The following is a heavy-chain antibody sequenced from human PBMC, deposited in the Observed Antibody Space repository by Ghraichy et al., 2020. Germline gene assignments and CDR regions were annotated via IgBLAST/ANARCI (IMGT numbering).Heavy chain of an antibody. CDR3: AHRGLFCSGRTCFDP. J-gene: IGHJ5*02. D-gene: IGHD3-3*01. CDR2: IYWDNNK. Sequence: SGPTLVKPTQTLTLTCTVSGFSLSTTGVSVHWIRQPPGKALEWLALIYWDNNKRYSPSLKSRLTITKDTSKNQVVLTLTNIDPVDTATYYCAHRGLFCSGRTCFDPWGQVTLVTVSS. CDR1: GFSLSTTGVS. V-gene: IGHV2-5*02.